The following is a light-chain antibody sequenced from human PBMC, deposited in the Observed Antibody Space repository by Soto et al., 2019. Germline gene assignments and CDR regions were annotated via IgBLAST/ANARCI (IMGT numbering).Light chain of an antibody. CDR2: DAS. V-gene: IGKV3-11*01. J-gene: IGKJ4*01. CDR1: QSVNRY. Sequence: EIVLTQSPATLPLSPGERASLSCRASQSVNRYLAWYQQKPGQAPRLLIYDASNRATGIPARFSGSGSGTDFTLTISSLEPEDFAVYFCQQRYNWPPLTFGGGTKVEIK. CDR3: QQRYNWPPLT.